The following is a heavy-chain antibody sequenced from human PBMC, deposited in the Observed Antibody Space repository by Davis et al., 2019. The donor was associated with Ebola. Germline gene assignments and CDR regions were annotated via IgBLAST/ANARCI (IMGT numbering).Heavy chain of an antibody. CDR3: ARDSFCSSTSCYRGYYYGMDV. CDR1: GGTFTSYG. V-gene: IGHV1-18*01. CDR2: ISAYNGNT. D-gene: IGHD2-2*02. J-gene: IGHJ6*02. Sequence: ASVKVSCKASGGTFTSYGISWVRQAPGQGLEWMGWISAYNGNTNYAQKLQGRVTMTTDTSTSTAYMELRSLRSDDTAVYYCARDSFCSSTSCYRGYYYGMDVWGQGTTVTVSS.